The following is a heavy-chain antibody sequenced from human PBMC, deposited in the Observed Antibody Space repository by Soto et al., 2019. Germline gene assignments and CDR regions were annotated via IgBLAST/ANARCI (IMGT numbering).Heavy chain of an antibody. D-gene: IGHD6-19*01. V-gene: IGHV4-39*01. CDR3: ERRSGRFGIAGAGIDS. CDR2: VYYSGTT. J-gene: IGHJ5*01. CDR1: GGSIRDSNYY. Sequence: QLQLQESGPGLVKPSDTLSLTCTVSGGSIRDSNYYWGWFRQSPGKGLEWIGSVYYSGTTYYKPSVECQVTSSVDTSKHQFPPNLRSVTAPDTAVYYFERRSGRFGIAGAGIDSWGQGTRVTVSS.